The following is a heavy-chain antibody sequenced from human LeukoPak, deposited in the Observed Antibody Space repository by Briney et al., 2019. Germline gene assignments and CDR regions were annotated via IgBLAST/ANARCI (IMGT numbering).Heavy chain of an antibody. CDR1: GFSLGEYA. J-gene: IGHJ4*02. V-gene: IGHV3-23*05. D-gene: IGHD2-15*01. CDR2: ISGSST. Sequence: GDSLRLSCAASGFSLGEYAMSWVRQAPGKGPEWVSAISGSSTYYSDSVKGRFTISRDTSKTTVYLQMNVLREDDTALYYCVKGPQVGGGYHPDYWGQGTLVTVS. CDR3: VKGPQVGGGYHPDY.